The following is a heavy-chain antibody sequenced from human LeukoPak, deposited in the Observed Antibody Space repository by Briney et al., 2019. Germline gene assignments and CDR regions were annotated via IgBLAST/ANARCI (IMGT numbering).Heavy chain of an antibody. CDR2: INHSGST. CDR1: GGSISSSSYY. V-gene: IGHV4-39*07. D-gene: IGHD2-2*01. Sequence: SETLSLTCTVSGGSISSSSYYWGWIRQPPGKGLEWIGEINHSGSTNYNPSLKSRVTISADTSKNQFSLKLSSVTAADTAVYYCARGWDIVVVPAAIGDPFDYWGQGTLVTVSS. J-gene: IGHJ4*02. CDR3: ARGWDIVVVPAAIGDPFDY.